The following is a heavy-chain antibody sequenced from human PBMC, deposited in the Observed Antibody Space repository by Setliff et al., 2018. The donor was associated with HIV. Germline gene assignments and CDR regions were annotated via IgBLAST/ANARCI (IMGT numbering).Heavy chain of an antibody. V-gene: IGHV3-64*02. CDR2: INSNGGST. CDR3: ASGDYYYDSSGYTANAFDI. CDR1: GFTFSSYA. D-gene: IGHD3-22*01. J-gene: IGHJ3*02. Sequence: PGGSLRLSCATYGFTFSSYAMYWVRQAPGKGLEYVSAINSNGGSTYYADSVKGRFTISRDNAKNTLYLQMNSLRAEDTAVYYCASGDYYYDSSGYTANAFDIWGQGTMVTVSS.